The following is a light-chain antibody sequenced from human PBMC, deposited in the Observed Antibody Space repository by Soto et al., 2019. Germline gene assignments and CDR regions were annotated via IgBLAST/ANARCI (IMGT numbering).Light chain of an antibody. J-gene: IGLJ1*01. CDR1: SSDVGGYNY. CDR2: DVS. Sequence: QSVLTQPASVSGSPGQSITISCTGTSSDVGGYNYVSWYQQHPGTAHKLMIYDVSNRPSGVSNRFSGSKSGNTASLTISGLQAEDAAYYYCSSYTSSSTYVFGTGTKVTVL. CDR3: SSYTSSSTYV. V-gene: IGLV2-14*01.